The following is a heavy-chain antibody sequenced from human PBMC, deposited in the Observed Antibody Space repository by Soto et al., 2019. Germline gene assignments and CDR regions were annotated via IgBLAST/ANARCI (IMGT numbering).Heavy chain of an antibody. CDR2: INPYSGAT. CDR1: GYTFTGYY. J-gene: IGHJ4*02. V-gene: IGHV1-2*04. D-gene: IGHD3-3*01. Sequence: ASVKVSCKTSGYTFTGYYLHWVRQAPGQGLEWMGWINPYSGATNVAQKFHDWVTITRDTAITTAYMELSRVTSDDVAVYYCARGPFTDFWRGFPAAVFVFDFWGQGTLVTVSS. CDR3: ARGPFTDFWRGFPAAVFVFDF.